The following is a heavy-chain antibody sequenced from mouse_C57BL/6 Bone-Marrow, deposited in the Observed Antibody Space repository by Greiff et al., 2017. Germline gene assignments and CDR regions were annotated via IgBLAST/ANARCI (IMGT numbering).Heavy chain of an antibody. CDR2: IHPNSGST. J-gene: IGHJ2*01. CDR3: ARWKYGKPYFDY. D-gene: IGHD2-10*02. CDR1: GYTFTSYW. V-gene: IGHV1-64*01. Sequence: QVQLQQPGAELVKPGASVKLSCKASGYTFTSYWMHWVKQRPGQGLEWIGMIHPNSGSTNYNEKFKSKATLTVDKSSSTAYMQLSSRTSEDSAVYYCARWKYGKPYFDYWGQGTTLTVSS.